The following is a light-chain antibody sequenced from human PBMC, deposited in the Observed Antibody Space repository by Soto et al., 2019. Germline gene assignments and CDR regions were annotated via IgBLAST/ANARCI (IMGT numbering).Light chain of an antibody. CDR2: EDT. Sequence: QSALTQPASVSGSPGQSITVSCTGTSRDVGGHSLVSWYHQNPGKAPKLVIYEDTKRPSGVSYRLSGSKSGDTASLTISGLQPEDEGDYYCCLYASRTAIFGGGTKLTVL. V-gene: IGLV2-23*01. CDR1: SRDVGGHSL. CDR3: CLYASRTAI. J-gene: IGLJ2*01.